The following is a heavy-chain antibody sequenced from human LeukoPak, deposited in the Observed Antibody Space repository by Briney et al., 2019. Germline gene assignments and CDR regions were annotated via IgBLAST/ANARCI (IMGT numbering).Heavy chain of an antibody. CDR1: GFTFSSYS. D-gene: IGHD6-19*01. CDR3: ARDSGWSDYFDY. J-gene: IGHJ4*02. Sequence: KPGGSLRLSCAASGFTFSSYSMNWVRQAPGKGLEWVSCITSSSRYTYYADSVKGRFTISRDNAKNSLYLQMNSLRAEDTAVYYCARDSGWSDYFDYWGQGTLVTVSS. CDR2: ITSSSRYT. V-gene: IGHV3-21*01.